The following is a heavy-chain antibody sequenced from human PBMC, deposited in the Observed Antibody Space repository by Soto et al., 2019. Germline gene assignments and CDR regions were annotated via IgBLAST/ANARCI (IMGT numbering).Heavy chain of an antibody. CDR2: ISGSGGST. J-gene: IGHJ4*02. CDR1: GFTFSSYA. Sequence: GVSLRLSCAASGFTFSSYAMSWVRQAPGKGLEWVSAISGSGGSTYYADSVKGRFTISRDNSKNTLYLQMNSLRAEDTAVYYCAKFFSDCSGGSCYSALYYFDYWGQGTLVTVSS. V-gene: IGHV3-23*01. D-gene: IGHD2-15*01. CDR3: AKFFSDCSGGSCYSALYYFDY.